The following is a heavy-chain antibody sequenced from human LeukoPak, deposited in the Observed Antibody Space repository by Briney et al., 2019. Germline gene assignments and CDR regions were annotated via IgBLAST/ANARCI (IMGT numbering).Heavy chain of an antibody. CDR2: INHSGST. Sequence: SETLSLTCAVYGGSFSGYYWSWIRQPPGKGLEWIGEINHSGSTNYNPSLKSRVTISVDTSKNQFSLKLSPVTTADTAVYYCARAGYSSSWDPWDYWGQGTLVTVSS. CDR3: ARAGYSSSWDPWDY. V-gene: IGHV4-34*01. J-gene: IGHJ4*02. CDR1: GGSFSGYY. D-gene: IGHD6-13*01.